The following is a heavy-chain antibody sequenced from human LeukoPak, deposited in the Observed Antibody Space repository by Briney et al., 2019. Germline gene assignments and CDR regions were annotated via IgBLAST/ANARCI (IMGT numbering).Heavy chain of an antibody. J-gene: IGHJ4*02. Sequence: TGGSLRLSCAASGFTFSSYWMSWDRQAPGKGLEWVANIKQDGSEKYYVDSVKGRFTISRDNAKNSLYLQMNSLRAEDTAVYYCARVRHCTNGVCLVFDYWGQGTLVTVSS. CDR2: IKQDGSEK. CDR1: GFTFSSYW. V-gene: IGHV3-7*01. D-gene: IGHD2-8*01. CDR3: ARVRHCTNGVCLVFDY.